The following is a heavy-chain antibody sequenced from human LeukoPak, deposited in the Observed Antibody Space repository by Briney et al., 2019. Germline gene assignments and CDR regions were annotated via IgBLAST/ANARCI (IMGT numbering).Heavy chain of an antibody. CDR2: ISYDGSNK. D-gene: IGHD7-27*01. Sequence: PGRSLRLSCAASGFTFSSYAMHWVRQAPGKGLEWVAVISYDGSNKYYADSVKGRFTISRDNSKNTLYLQMNSLRAEDTAVYYCAKTGAGYYYMDVWGKGTTVTVSS. V-gene: IGHV3-30-3*02. J-gene: IGHJ6*03. CDR3: AKTGAGYYYMDV. CDR1: GFTFSSYA.